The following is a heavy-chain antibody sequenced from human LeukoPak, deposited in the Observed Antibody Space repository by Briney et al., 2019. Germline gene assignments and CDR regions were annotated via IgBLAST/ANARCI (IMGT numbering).Heavy chain of an antibody. J-gene: IGHJ4*02. D-gene: IGHD2/OR15-2a*01. V-gene: IGHV1-3*01. CDR2: INAGNGNT. CDR1: GYTFTSYA. Sequence: ASVKVSCKASGYTFTSYAMHWVRQAPGQRLEWMGWINAGNGNTKYSQKFQGRVTITRDTSASTAYMELSSLRSEDTAVYYCARDLLSLAVAFNPSVDPEKNYYFDYWGQGTLVTVSS. CDR3: ARDLLSLAVAFNPSVDPEKNYYFDY.